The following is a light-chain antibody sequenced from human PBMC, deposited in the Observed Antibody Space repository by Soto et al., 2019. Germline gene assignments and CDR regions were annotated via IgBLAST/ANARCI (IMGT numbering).Light chain of an antibody. V-gene: IGKV3-15*01. CDR2: GAS. J-gene: IGKJ1*01. Sequence: DIVMTQSPATLSVSPGERATLSCRASQSVSSNLAWYQQKPGQAPRLLIYGASTRATGIPARFSGSGSGTEFTLTISSLQSEDFAVYYCQQYNNWPQAFGQGTKVDIX. CDR3: QQYNNWPQA. CDR1: QSVSSN.